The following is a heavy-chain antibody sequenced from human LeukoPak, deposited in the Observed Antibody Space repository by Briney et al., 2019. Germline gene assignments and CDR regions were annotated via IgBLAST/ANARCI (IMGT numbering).Heavy chain of an antibody. J-gene: IGHJ4*02. Sequence: SETLSLTCAVYGGSFSGYYRSWIRQPPGKGLEWIGEINHSGSTNYNPSLKSRVTISVDTSKNQFSLKLSSVTAADTAVYYCARRSRSGYYFFDYWGQGTLVTVSS. D-gene: IGHD3-22*01. CDR1: GGSFSGYY. V-gene: IGHV4-34*01. CDR2: INHSGST. CDR3: ARRSRSGYYFFDY.